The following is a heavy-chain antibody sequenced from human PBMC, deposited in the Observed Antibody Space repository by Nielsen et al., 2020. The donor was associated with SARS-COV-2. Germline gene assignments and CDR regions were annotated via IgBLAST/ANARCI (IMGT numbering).Heavy chain of an antibody. Sequence: SETLSLTCAVSGYSISSSNWWGWIRQPPGKGLEWIGYIYYSGSTYYNPSLKSRVTISVDTSKNQFSLKLSSVTAADTAVYYCARDRVAAAGTAPNYYYYYGMDVWGQGTTVTVSS. V-gene: IGHV4-28*03. CDR2: IYYSGST. D-gene: IGHD6-13*01. CDR3: ARDRVAAAGTAPNYYYYYGMDV. CDR1: GYSISSSNW. J-gene: IGHJ6*02.